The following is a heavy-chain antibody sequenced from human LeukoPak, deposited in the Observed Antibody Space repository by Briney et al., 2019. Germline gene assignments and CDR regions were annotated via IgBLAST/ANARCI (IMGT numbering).Heavy chain of an antibody. Sequence: GGSLRLFCCTSGFRFSTYAIRWVRQAPGKGLEWVSAISGSGGNTYYADSVKGRFTISRDNSKNTLYLQMNSLSAEDTAVFYFAKISGDDSSDYWGQGTLVTVSS. D-gene: IGHD3-22*01. J-gene: IGHJ4*02. V-gene: IGHV3-23*01. CDR1: GFRFSTYA. CDR3: AKISGDDSSDY. CDR2: ISGSGGNT.